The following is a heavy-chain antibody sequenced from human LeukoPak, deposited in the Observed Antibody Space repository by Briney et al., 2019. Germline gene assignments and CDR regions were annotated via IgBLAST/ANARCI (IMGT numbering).Heavy chain of an antibody. J-gene: IGHJ4*02. CDR3: AKGNLAWSADY. D-gene: IGHD3-9*01. CDR2: IQYDGSNK. Sequence: PGGSVRLSCAASGFTFSNSGMHWVRQAPGKGLEWVAFIQYDGSNKYYADSVKGRFTISRDNSKNTLYLQMNSLSTEDKAVFYCAKGNLAWSADYWGPGTLVTV. V-gene: IGHV3-30*02. CDR1: GFTFSNSG.